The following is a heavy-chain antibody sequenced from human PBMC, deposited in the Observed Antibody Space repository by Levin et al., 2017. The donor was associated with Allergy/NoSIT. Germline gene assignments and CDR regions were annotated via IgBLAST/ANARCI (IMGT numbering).Heavy chain of an antibody. CDR2: ISAYNGNT. J-gene: IGHJ3*02. CDR1: GYTFTSYG. Sequence: ASVKVSCKASGYTFTSYGISWVRQAPGQGLEWMGWISAYNGNTNYAQKLQGRVTMTTDTSTSTAYMELRSLRSDDTAVYYCARDPVGPYDSSGYAFDIWGQGTMVTVSS. CDR3: ARDPVGPYDSSGYAFDI. V-gene: IGHV1-18*01. D-gene: IGHD3-22*01.